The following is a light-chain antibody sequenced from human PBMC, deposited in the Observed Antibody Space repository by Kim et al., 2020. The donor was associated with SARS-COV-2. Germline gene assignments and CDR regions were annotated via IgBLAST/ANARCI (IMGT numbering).Light chain of an antibody. CDR2: EDN. CDR1: SGSIASNY. V-gene: IGLV6-57*03. CDR3: QSYDSSNHNWG. Sequence: NFMLTQPHSVSESPGKTVTISCTRSSGSIASNYVQWYQQRPGSAPTTVIYEDNQRPSGVPDRFSGSIDSSSNSASLTISGLKTEDEADYYCQSYDSSNHNWGFGGGTKLTVL. J-gene: IGLJ3*02.